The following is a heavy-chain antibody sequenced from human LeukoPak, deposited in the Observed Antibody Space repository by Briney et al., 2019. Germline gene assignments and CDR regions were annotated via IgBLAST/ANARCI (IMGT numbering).Heavy chain of an antibody. D-gene: IGHD3-3*01. V-gene: IGHV4-30-4*08. J-gene: IGHJ4*02. CDR3: ARGGSGYAHFDY. Sequence: SETLSLTCTVSGGSITSGDYYWSWIRQPPGKGLEWIGYIYYSGSTYYNPSLKSRVTISVDTSKNQFSLKLSSVTATDTAVYYCARGGSGYAHFDYWGQGTLVTVSS. CDR1: GGSITSGDYY. CDR2: IYYSGST.